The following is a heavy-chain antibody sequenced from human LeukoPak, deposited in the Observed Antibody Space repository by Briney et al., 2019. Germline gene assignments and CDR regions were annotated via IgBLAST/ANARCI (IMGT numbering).Heavy chain of an antibody. D-gene: IGHD3-22*01. V-gene: IGHV3-74*01. CDR2: INSDESIT. CDR3: AGGYYDSSGYYELFDY. J-gene: IGHJ4*02. Sequence: PGGSLRLSCAASGFTFSSHWMHWVRQAPGKGLVWVSRINSDESITTYADSVKGRFTISRDNAKNTLYLQMNSLRAEDTAVYYCAGGYYDSSGYYELFDYWGQGTLVTVSS. CDR1: GFTFSSHW.